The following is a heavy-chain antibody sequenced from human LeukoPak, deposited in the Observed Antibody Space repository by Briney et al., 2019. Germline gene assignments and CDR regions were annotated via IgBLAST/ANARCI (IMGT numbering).Heavy chain of an antibody. CDR3: AKDRRDGYNHDAFDI. Sequence: PGGSLRLSCAASGFTFSSYGMHWVRQAPGKGLEWVAVISYDGSNKYYADSVKGRFTISRDNSKNTLYLQMNSLRAEDTAVYYCAKDRRDGYNHDAFDIWGQGTMVTVSS. V-gene: IGHV3-30*18. D-gene: IGHD5-24*01. CDR1: GFTFSSYG. CDR2: ISYDGSNK. J-gene: IGHJ3*02.